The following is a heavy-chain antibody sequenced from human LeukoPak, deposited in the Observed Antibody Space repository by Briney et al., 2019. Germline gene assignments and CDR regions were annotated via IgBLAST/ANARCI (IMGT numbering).Heavy chain of an antibody. CDR3: AKDNRRHYTSGPNPDSLH. Sequence: GGSLRLSCAASGFTFSSYWMSWVRQAPGKGLEWVANIKQDGSEKYYVDSVKGRFTISRDNAKNSLYLQMNSLRVEDTAFYYCAKDNRRHYTSGPNPDSLHWGQGALVTVSS. CDR1: GFTFSSYW. J-gene: IGHJ4*02. D-gene: IGHD6-19*01. V-gene: IGHV3-7*03. CDR2: IKQDGSEK.